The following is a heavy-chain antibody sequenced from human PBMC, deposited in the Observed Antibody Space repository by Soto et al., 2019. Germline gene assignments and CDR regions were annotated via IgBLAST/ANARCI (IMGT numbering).Heavy chain of an antibody. V-gene: IGHV1-69*13. J-gene: IGHJ6*02. CDR2: IIPIFGTA. D-gene: IGHD2-2*01. Sequence: SVKVSCKASGGTFSSYAISGVRQAPGQGLEWMGGIIPIFGTANYAQKFQGRVTITADESTSTAYMELSSLRSEDTAVYYCARHIVVVPNDGMDVWGQGTTVPVCS. CDR3: ARHIVVVPNDGMDV. CDR1: GGTFSSYA.